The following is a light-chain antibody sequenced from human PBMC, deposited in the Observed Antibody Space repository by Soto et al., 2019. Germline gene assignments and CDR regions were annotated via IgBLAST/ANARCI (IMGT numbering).Light chain of an antibody. J-gene: IGKJ1*01. CDR1: QSISSW. CDR3: QQYNSYRRT. V-gene: IGKV1-5*03. CDR2: KAS. Sequence: DIQMTQSPSTLSASVGDSVTITCRASQSISSWLAWYQQKPGKAPKLLIYKASSLESGVPSRFSGSGSGTEFPLTISSLQPDDFATYYCQQYNSYRRTFGQGTKVEIK.